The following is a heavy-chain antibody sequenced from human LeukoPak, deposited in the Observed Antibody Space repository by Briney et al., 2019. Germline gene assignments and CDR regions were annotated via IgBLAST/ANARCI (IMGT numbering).Heavy chain of an antibody. D-gene: IGHD2-2*01. V-gene: IGHV3-23*01. J-gene: IGHJ4*02. CDR1: GLTFRSCA. CDR3: AKDFTVVVPTAVALFDY. Sequence: GGSLGLSCAASGLTFRSCAMSWVRQAPGKGLEWVSGISGSGDRTYYADSVKGRFTISRDNSKNTLYLQMNTLRAEDTAVYYCAKDFTVVVPTAVALFDYWGQGTLVTVSS. CDR2: ISGSGDRT.